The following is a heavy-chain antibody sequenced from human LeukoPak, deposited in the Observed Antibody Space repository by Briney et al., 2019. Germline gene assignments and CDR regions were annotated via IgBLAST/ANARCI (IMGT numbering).Heavy chain of an antibody. CDR3: ARQGVVITLDFDY. D-gene: IGHD3-3*01. Sequence: GASVKVSCKASGYTFTGYYMHWVRQAPGQGLEWMGWINPNSGGTNYAQKFQGRVTMTRDTSISTAYMELSRLRSDDTAVYYCARQGVVITLDFDYWGQGTLVTVSS. J-gene: IGHJ4*02. CDR2: INPNSGGT. V-gene: IGHV1-2*02. CDR1: GYTFTGYY.